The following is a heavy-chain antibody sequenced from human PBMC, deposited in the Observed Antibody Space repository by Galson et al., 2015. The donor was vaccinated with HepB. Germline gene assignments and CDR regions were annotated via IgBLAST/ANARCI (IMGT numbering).Heavy chain of an antibody. CDR3: ARGPSEATTGAYYCNMDV. V-gene: IGHV1-18*01. J-gene: IGHJ6*03. CDR1: GYPFINFA. Sequence: SVKVSCKASGYPFINFAITWVRQAPGQGLEWMGWISAYNGETNYAQNVQDRLTMSTDTSTNTAYMELRSLRSDDTAVYYCARGPSEATTGAYYCNMDVWGNGTTVAVSS. CDR2: ISAYNGET. D-gene: IGHD1-26*01.